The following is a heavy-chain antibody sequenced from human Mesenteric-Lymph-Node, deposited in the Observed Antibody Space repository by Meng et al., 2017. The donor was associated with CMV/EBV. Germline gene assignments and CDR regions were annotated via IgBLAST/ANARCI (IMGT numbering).Heavy chain of an antibody. V-gene: IGHV3-23*01. Sequence: GESLKISCTVSGFTFRSYAMSWVRQAPGKGLEWVSGISGSGASTLYADSMQGRFTISRDDSQNTLYLQMNSLRAEDTALYYCARRLGDPISWYRLFFDYWGQGTLVTVSS. CDR1: GFTFRSYA. CDR2: ISGSGAST. J-gene: IGHJ4*02. D-gene: IGHD6-13*01. CDR3: ARRLGDPISWYRLFFDY.